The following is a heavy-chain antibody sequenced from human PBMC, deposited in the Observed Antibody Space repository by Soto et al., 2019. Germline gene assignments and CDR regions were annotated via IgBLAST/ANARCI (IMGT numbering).Heavy chain of an antibody. CDR2: IIPIFGTA. CDR3: ASTTTVVTPEYPDYYGMDV. J-gene: IGHJ6*02. CDR1: GGTFSSYA. V-gene: IGHV1-69*13. D-gene: IGHD4-17*01. Sequence: SVKVSCKASGGTFSSYAISWVRQAPGQGLEWMGGIIPIFGTANCAQKFQGRVTITADESTSTAYMELSSLRSEDTAVYYCASTTTVVTPEYPDYYGMDVWGQGTTVTVSS.